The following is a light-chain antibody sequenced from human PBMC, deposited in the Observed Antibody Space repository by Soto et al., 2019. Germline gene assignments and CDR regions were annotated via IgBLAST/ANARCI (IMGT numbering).Light chain of an antibody. V-gene: IGKV3-20*01. Sequence: IVLTLSPGTLSLSTGERATLSCRASQSVSSSYLAWYQQKPGQAPRLLIYGASSRATGIPDRFSGSGSGTDFTLTISRLEPEDFAVYYCQQYGSSLSLTFGGGAKADI. J-gene: IGKJ4*01. CDR1: QSVSSSY. CDR2: GAS. CDR3: QQYGSSLSLT.